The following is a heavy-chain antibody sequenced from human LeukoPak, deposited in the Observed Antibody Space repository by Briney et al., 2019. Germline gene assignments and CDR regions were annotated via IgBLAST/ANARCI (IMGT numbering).Heavy chain of an antibody. J-gene: IGHJ6*03. D-gene: IGHD3-10*01. Sequence: KPSETLSLTCAVYGGSFSGYYWSWIRQPPGKGLEWIGEINHSGSTNHNPSLKSRVTISVDTSKNQFSLKLSSVTAADTAVYYCARHLRVRGVPPLYYYYYYMDVWGKGTTVTISS. CDR3: ARHLRVRGVPPLYYYYYYMDV. V-gene: IGHV4-34*01. CDR1: GGSFSGYY. CDR2: INHSGST.